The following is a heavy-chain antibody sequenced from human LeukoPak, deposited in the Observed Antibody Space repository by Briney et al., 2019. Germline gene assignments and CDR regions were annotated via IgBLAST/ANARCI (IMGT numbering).Heavy chain of an antibody. Sequence: SETLSLTCTVSGGSISSYYWSWIRQPAGKGLEWIGRIYTSGSTNYNPSLKSRVTMSVDTSKNQFSLKLSSVTAADTAVYYCAGGYCSSTSCRETSWGQGTLVTVYS. J-gene: IGHJ4*02. CDR1: GGSISSYY. D-gene: IGHD2-2*01. CDR3: AGGYCSSTSCRETS. V-gene: IGHV4-4*07. CDR2: IYTSGST.